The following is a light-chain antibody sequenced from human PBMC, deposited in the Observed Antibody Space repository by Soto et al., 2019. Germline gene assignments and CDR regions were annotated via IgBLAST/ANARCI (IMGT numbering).Light chain of an antibody. Sequence: QSAPTQPASVSGSPGQTITISCTGTSSDVGGYNYVSWYQQHPGKAPKLMIYEVSNRPSGVSNRFSGSKSGNTASLTISGLQAEDEADYYCSSYTSSSTLVVFGGGTKLTVL. J-gene: IGLJ2*01. V-gene: IGLV2-14*01. CDR2: EVS. CDR3: SSYTSSSTLVV. CDR1: SSDVGGYNY.